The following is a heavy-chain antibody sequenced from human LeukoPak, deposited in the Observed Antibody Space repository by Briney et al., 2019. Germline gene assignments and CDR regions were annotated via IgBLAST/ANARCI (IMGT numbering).Heavy chain of an antibody. D-gene: IGHD6-19*01. CDR3: ARDRGQWLPRIDAFDI. CDR1: GGTISSYY. V-gene: IGHV4-59*01. J-gene: IGHJ3*02. Sequence: PSETLSLTCAVSGGTISSYYWSWIRQPPGKGLEWIGYIYYSGSTNYNPSLKSRVTISVDTSKNQFSLKLSSVTAADTAVYYCARDRGQWLPRIDAFDIWGHGTMVTVSS. CDR2: IYYSGST.